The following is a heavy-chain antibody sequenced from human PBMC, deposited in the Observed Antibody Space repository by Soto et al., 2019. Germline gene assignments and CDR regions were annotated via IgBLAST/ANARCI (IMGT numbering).Heavy chain of an antibody. V-gene: IGHV3-30-3*01. D-gene: IGHD4-17*01. CDR3: ARVQVTVTTLGGYGMDV. J-gene: IGHJ6*02. Sequence: QVPLVESGGGVVQPGRSLRLSCAASGFTFSSYAMHWVRQAPGKGLEWVAVISYDGSNKYYADSVKGRFTISRDNSKNTLYLQMNSLRAEDTAVYYCARVQVTVTTLGGYGMDVWGQGTTVTVSS. CDR2: ISYDGSNK. CDR1: GFTFSSYA.